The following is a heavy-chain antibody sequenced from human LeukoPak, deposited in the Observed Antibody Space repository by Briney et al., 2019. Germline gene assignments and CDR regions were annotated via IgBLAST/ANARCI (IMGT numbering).Heavy chain of an antibody. CDR2: IRYDGSNK. CDR3: AKDAGDCSSTSCYLYYYYYMDV. Sequence: GGSLRLSCAASGFTFSSYGMHWVRQAPGKGLEWVAFIRYDGSNKYYADSVKGRFTISRDNSKNTLYLQMNSLRAEDTAVYYCAKDAGDCSSTSCYLYYYYYMDVWGKGTTVTVSS. CDR1: GFTFSSYG. J-gene: IGHJ6*03. V-gene: IGHV3-30*02. D-gene: IGHD2-2*01.